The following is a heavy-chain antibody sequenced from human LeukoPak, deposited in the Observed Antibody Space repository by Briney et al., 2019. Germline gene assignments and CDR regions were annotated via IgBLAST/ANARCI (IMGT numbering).Heavy chain of an antibody. J-gene: IGHJ4*02. D-gene: IGHD4-23*01. Sequence: GGSLRLSCSASGFIFSTYGMQWLRQTPGKGLEWVAVIVSDGGRAHYGDSVRGRFTISRDNSKNTLYLQMNSLRAEDTAVYYCARDSITKDNSLDYWGRGTLVTVSS. CDR3: ARDSITKDNSLDY. CDR1: GFIFSTYG. V-gene: IGHV3-33*05. CDR2: IVSDGGRA.